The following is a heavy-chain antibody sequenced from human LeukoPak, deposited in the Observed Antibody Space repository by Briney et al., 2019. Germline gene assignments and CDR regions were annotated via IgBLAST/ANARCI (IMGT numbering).Heavy chain of an antibody. J-gene: IGHJ4*02. V-gene: IGHV3-48*04. D-gene: IGHD1-1*01. Sequence: GGSLGLSCAASGFTFGSYTMNWVRQAPGKGLEWVSYIGSSGSTIYYADSVKGRFTISRDNAENSLYLQMNSPRAEDTAVYYCARTTPPRYFDYWGQGTLVTVSS. CDR3: ARTTPPRYFDY. CDR1: GFTFGSYT. CDR2: IGSSGSTI.